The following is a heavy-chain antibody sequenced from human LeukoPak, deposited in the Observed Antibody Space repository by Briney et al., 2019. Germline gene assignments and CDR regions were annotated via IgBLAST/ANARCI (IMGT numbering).Heavy chain of an antibody. CDR3: AKDQLTTGYYYDSSGYYLFGTN. CDR2: IRGSGGST. Sequence: PGGSLRLSCAASGFTFSRYAMSWVRQAPGKGLEWVPAIRGSGGSTYYADSVKGRFTISRDNSKNTLYLQMNSLRAEDTAVYYCAKDQLTTGYYYDSSGYYLFGTNWGQGTLVTVSS. CDR1: GFTFSRYA. J-gene: IGHJ4*02. D-gene: IGHD3-22*01. V-gene: IGHV3-23*01.